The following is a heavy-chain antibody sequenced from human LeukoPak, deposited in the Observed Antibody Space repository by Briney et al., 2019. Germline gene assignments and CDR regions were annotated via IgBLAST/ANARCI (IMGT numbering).Heavy chain of an antibody. Sequence: GGSLRLSCVASGFIFSDYDMQWVRQAPGKGLEWVSHIGTGVDTHFSDSVKGRFAISRDNARNSLYLQINCLRAEDTAIYYCARDRRADYGRNNDAFDLWGHGTVVTVSS. D-gene: IGHD4-17*01. CDR1: GFIFSDYD. V-gene: IGHV3-13*01. CDR3: ARDRRADYGRNNDAFDL. J-gene: IGHJ3*01. CDR2: IGTGVDT.